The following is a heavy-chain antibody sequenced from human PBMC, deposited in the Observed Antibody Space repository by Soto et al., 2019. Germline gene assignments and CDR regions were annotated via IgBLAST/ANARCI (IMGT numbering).Heavy chain of an antibody. V-gene: IGHV3-30-3*01. CDR2: ISYDGSNK. J-gene: IGHJ6*02. Sequence: GGSLRLSCAASVFTFSIYAMHWVRQAPGKGLEWVAVISYDGSNKYYADSVKGRFTISRDNSKNTLYLQMNSLRAEDTAVYYCAREQRYSYYYGMDVWGQGTTVTVSS. D-gene: IGHD5-18*01. CDR3: AREQRYSYYYGMDV. CDR1: VFTFSIYA.